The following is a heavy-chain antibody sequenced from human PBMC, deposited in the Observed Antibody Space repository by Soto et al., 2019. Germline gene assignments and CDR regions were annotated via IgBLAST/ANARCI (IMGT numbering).Heavy chain of an antibody. CDR2: IYHSGST. J-gene: IGHJ3*02. D-gene: IGHD2-2*01. Sequence: QMQLQESGPGLVKPSGTLSLTCTVSGVSINSANWWTWVRQSPGKGLEWIGDIYHSGSTNFNPSLKSRVTISVDISQNQYYLKLSSVTAADTAFYYCASRLARSTSTWEGFDIGGQGTMVTVSS. V-gene: IGHV4-4*02. CDR3: ASRLARSTSTWEGFDI. CDR1: GVSINSANW.